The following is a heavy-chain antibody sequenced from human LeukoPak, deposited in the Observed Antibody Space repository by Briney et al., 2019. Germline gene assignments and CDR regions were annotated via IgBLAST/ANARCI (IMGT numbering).Heavy chain of an antibody. CDR1: GASISGGGYY. D-gene: IGHD3-22*01. CDR2: IFYTGST. V-gene: IGHV4-31*03. CDR3: ARGYYYGSSGYGHVEYYFDY. Sequence: SETLSLTCTVSGASISGGGYYWSWVRQHPGKGLEWIGHIFYTGSTYYNPSLKSRVTISVDTSKNQSSLKLSSVTAADTAVYYCARGYYYGSSGYGHVEYYFDYWGQGTLVTVSS. J-gene: IGHJ4*02.